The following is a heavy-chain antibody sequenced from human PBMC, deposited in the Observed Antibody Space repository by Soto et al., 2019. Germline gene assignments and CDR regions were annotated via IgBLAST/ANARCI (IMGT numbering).Heavy chain of an antibody. CDR2: IYWDDDK. V-gene: IGHV2-5*02. D-gene: IGHD2-21*02. Sequence: QITLKESGPTLVKPTETLTLTCTFSAFSLSTGGVGVGWIRQPPGKALEWLALIYWDDDKRYSPSLRSRLTITKDKSQNQVVLTMTNMDPVDTATYYCIQSRCGGDCLQSYASYYYYGMDVWGQGTKVTVSS. CDR3: IQSRCGGDCLQSYASYYYYGMDV. CDR1: AFSLSTGGVG. J-gene: IGHJ6*02.